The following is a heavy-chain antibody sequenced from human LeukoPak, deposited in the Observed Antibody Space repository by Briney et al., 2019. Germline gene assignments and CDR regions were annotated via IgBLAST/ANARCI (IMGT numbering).Heavy chain of an antibody. V-gene: IGHV1-69*13. CDR2: IIPIFGTA. Sequence: SVKVSCKASGGTFISYAISWVRQAPGQGLEWMGGIIPIFGTANYAQKFQGRVTITADESTSTAYMELSSLRSEDTAVYYCARETYYGLGSYSPIGVYFDYWGQGTLVTVSS. J-gene: IGHJ4*02. CDR1: GGTFISYA. CDR3: ARETYYGLGSYSPIGVYFDY. D-gene: IGHD3-10*01.